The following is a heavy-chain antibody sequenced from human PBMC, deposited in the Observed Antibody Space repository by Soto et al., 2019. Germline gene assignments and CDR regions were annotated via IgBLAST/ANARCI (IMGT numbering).Heavy chain of an antibody. Sequence: SETLSLTCTVSGGSISSSSYYWGWIRQPPGKGLEWIGSIYYSGSTYYTPSLKSRVTISVDTSKNQFSLKLSSVTAADTAVYYCARGAYSSSPQSITMIVVARDAFDIWAKGQWSPSPQ. V-gene: IGHV4-39*01. CDR2: IYYSGST. D-gene: IGHD3-22*01. CDR1: GGSISSSSYY. J-gene: IGHJ3*02. CDR3: ARGAYSSSPQSITMIVVARDAFDI.